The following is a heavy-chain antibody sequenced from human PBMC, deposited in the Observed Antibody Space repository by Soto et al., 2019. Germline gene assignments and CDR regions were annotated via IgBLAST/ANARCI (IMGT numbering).Heavy chain of an antibody. CDR1: GYTFTSYG. CDR2: ISAYNGNT. V-gene: IGHV1-18*01. Sequence: QVQLVQSGAEVKKPGASVKVSCKASGYTFTSYGISWVRQAPGQGLEWMGWISAYNGNTNYAQKLQGRVTMTTDTSTSTAYMGVRGLRAADTGGYYCEREGFRVNTTGGGDYYYYGMDVWGQGTTVTVSS. CDR3: EREGFRVNTTGGGDYYYYGMDV. D-gene: IGHD4-17*01. J-gene: IGHJ6*02.